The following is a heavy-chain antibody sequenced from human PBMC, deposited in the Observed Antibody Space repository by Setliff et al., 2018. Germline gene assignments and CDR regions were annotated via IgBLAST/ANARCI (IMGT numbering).Heavy chain of an antibody. Sequence: SVKVSCKASGGTFSSYDISWVRQVPGQGLEWMGRIIPIFGTANYAQKFQGRVTITAXXXTSTAYMXXSXXXXXXXXXXYXAISTIFGVVSPTPDAFDIWGQGTMVTVSS. D-gene: IGHD3-3*01. J-gene: IGHJ3*02. CDR1: GGTFSSYD. CDR2: IIPIFGTA. V-gene: IGHV1-69*07. CDR3: AISTIFGVVSPTPDAFDI.